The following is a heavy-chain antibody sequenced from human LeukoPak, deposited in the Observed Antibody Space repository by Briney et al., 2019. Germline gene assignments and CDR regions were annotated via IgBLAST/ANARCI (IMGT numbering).Heavy chain of an antibody. D-gene: IGHD1-26*01. Sequence: GGSLRLSCAAAGFTFSSYWMSWVRQAPGKWLEWVAHMKQDGSEEYYVDSVKGRFSISRDNAKNTLYMQMNSLRVDDTAVYYCVREASGVSSSAFDVWGQGTMVTVSS. CDR1: GFTFSSYW. CDR3: VREASGVSSSAFDV. CDR2: MKQDGSEE. V-gene: IGHV3-7*01. J-gene: IGHJ3*01.